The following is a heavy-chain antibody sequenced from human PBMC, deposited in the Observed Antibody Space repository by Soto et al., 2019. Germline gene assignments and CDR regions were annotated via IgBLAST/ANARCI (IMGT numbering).Heavy chain of an antibody. J-gene: IGHJ6*02. D-gene: IGHD1-26*01. Sequence: ASVKVSCKVSGYTFTGYYMHWVRQAPGQGLEWMGWINPNSGGTNYAQKFQGRVTMTRDTSISTAYMELSRLRSDDTAVYYCARDLLELIYGMDVWGQGTTVTVSS. V-gene: IGHV1-2*02. CDR1: GYTFTGYY. CDR3: ARDLLELIYGMDV. CDR2: INPNSGGT.